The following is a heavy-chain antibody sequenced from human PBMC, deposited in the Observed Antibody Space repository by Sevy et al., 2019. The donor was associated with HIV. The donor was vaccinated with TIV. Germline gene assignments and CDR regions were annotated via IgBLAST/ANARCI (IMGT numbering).Heavy chain of an antibody. CDR1: GGSVSGHY. V-gene: IGHV4-59*02. D-gene: IGHD6-13*01. CDR2: IYYSGIT. CDR3: ARGGAGYGTN. J-gene: IGHJ4*02. Sequence: SETLSLTCTVSGGSVSGHYWTWIRQPPGKGLEWTGYIYYSGITNYNPSLKSRVTMSADTSKNQVSLKLTSVTAADTTVYYCARGGAGYGTNWGQGTLVTVSS.